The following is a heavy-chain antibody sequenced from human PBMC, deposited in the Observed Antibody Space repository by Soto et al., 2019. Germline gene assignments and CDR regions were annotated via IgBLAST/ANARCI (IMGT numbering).Heavy chain of an antibody. D-gene: IGHD2-15*01. CDR3: AKLDIVVVVAPDEVWFDP. CDR1: GFTFSSYA. CDR2: ISGSGGST. Sequence: EVQLLESGGGLVQPGGSLRLSCAASGFTFSSYAMSCVRQAPGKGLEWFSAISGSGGSTYYADSVKGRFTISRDNSKNALYLQMNSLRAEDTAVYYCAKLDIVVVVAPDEVWFDPWGQGTLVTVSS. J-gene: IGHJ5*02. V-gene: IGHV3-23*01.